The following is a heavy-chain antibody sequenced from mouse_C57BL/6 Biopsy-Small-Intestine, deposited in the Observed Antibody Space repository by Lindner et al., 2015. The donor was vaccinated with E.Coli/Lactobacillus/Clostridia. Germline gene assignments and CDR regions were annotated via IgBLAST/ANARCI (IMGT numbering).Heavy chain of an antibody. CDR2: IRSKSSNYAT. CDR1: GFTFNTYA. J-gene: IGHJ2*01. CDR3: VRDRRGEYYFDY. V-gene: IGHV10-3*01. Sequence: QLQESGGGLVQPKGSLKLSCAASGFTFNTYAMHWVRQAPGKGLEWVARIRSKSSNYATYYADSVKDRSTISRDDSQSMLYLQMNNLKTEDTAMYYCVRDRRGEYYFDYWGQGTTLTVSS.